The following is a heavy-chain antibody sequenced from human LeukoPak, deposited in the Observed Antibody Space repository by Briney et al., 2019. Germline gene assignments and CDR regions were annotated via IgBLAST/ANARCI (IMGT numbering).Heavy chain of an antibody. D-gene: IGHD3-10*01. CDR1: GFAFSTYG. V-gene: IGHV3-30*18. Sequence: GTSLRLSCAASGFAFSTYGMHWVRQAPGKGLEWVAVTTSDGSQKNYADSVKGRFTISRDNSKNTLYLQMNSLRAEDTAVYYCAKKSPGTYYAPPDYWGQGTLATVSS. J-gene: IGHJ4*02. CDR3: AKKSPGTYYAPPDY. CDR2: TTSDGSQK.